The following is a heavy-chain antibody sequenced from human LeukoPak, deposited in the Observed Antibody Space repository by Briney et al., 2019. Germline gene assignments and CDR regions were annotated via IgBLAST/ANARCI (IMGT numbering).Heavy chain of an antibody. CDR2: IYYSGST. Sequence: SETLSLTCTVSGGSISSYYWSWIRQPPGKGLEWIGYIYYSGSTNYNPSLKSRVTISVDTSKNQFSPKLSSVTAADTAVYYYAREVGTIAAPDYWGQGTLVTVSS. CDR1: GGSISSYY. J-gene: IGHJ4*02. CDR3: AREVGTIAAPDY. V-gene: IGHV4-59*01. D-gene: IGHD6-13*01.